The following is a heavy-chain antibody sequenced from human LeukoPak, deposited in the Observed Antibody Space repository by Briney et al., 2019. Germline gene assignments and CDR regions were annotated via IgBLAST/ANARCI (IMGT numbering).Heavy chain of an antibody. Sequence: ASVKVSCKASGYTFTGYYMHWVRQAPGQGLEWMGWINPNSGGTNYAQKFQGRVTMTRDTSISTAYMELSRLRSGDTAVYYCATVVAAGYYFDYWGQGTLVTVSS. V-gene: IGHV1-2*02. CDR2: INPNSGGT. D-gene: IGHD2-15*01. CDR3: ATVVAAGYYFDY. J-gene: IGHJ4*02. CDR1: GYTFTGYY.